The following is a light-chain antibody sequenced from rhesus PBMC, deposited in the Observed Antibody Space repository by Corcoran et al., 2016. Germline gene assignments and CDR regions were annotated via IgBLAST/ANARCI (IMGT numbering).Light chain of an antibody. CDR3: SSYRSGSIFV. V-gene: IGLV2S9*01. J-gene: IGLJ6*01. CDR1: SNDIGGYDD. CDR2: DVR. Sequence: QSALTQPPSVSTSLGQSVTISCTGTSNDIGGYDDVSWYQQHQGTAPRLLIYDVRKRPSGVSDRFSGSKSGYTASLTISVLQAEDEADYYRSSYRSGSIFVFGSGTKLTVL.